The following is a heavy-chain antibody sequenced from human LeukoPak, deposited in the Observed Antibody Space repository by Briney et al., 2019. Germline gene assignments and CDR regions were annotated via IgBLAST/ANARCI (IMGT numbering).Heavy chain of an antibody. Sequence: GASVKVSCKASGYTFTSYYMHWVRQAPGQGLEWMGIINPSGGSTSYAQKFQGRVTISVDTSKNQFSLKLSSVTAADTAVYYCARGGPWELLPLTFDYWGQGTLVTVSS. J-gene: IGHJ4*02. CDR3: ARGGPWELLPLTFDY. D-gene: IGHD1-26*01. V-gene: IGHV1-46*01. CDR2: INPSGGST. CDR1: GYTFTSYY.